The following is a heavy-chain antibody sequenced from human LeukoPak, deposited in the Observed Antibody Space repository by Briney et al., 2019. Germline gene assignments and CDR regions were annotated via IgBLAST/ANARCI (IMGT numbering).Heavy chain of an antibody. CDR1: GFTFSSYE. Sequence: GGSLRLSCAASGFTFSSYEMNWVRQAPGKGLEWLSYISSSSRTMYYADSVRGRFTISRDNAKNSLYLQMNSLRAEDTAVYYCASLGTYYDILTTYRVHKDAYWGQGTLVTVSS. D-gene: IGHD3-9*01. CDR2: ISSSSRTM. J-gene: IGHJ4*02. V-gene: IGHV3-48*01. CDR3: ASLGTYYDILTTYRVHKDAY.